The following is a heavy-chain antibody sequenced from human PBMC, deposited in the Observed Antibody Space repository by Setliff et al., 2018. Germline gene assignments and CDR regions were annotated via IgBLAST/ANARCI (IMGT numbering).Heavy chain of an antibody. Sequence: GGSLRLSCAASGFSFSYYYMSWVRQAPGKGLEWLSKISGDGSTIYYADSVRGRFTISRDNAKNSLFLQMNSLRAEGTALYYCARDGVFYAMDVWGRGTTVTVSS. D-gene: IGHD3-10*01. J-gene: IGHJ6*02. CDR2: ISGDGSTI. CDR3: ARDGVFYAMDV. V-gene: IGHV3-11*04. CDR1: GFSFSYYY.